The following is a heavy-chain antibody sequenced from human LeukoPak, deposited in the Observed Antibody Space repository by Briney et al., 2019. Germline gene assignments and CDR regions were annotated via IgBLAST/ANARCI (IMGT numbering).Heavy chain of an antibody. V-gene: IGHV3-23*01. CDR2: IVDSGDRA. CDR1: RFSFSNYA. J-gene: IGHJ4*01. D-gene: IGHD6-19*01. CDR3: AKDSRRVSGWHYFDY. Sequence: GGSLRLSCAASRFSFSNYAMSWVRQAPGKGVEWVSAIVDSGDRAYYADSVKGRLTICRDNSKNTLYLQMNSLRAEDTAVYYCAKDSRRVSGWHYFDYCGHGTLVTVSS.